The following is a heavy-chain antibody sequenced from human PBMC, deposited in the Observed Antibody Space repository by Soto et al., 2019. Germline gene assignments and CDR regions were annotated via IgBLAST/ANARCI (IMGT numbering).Heavy chain of an antibody. Sequence: QVQLVESGGGVVQPGRSLRLSCAASGFTFSSYGMHWVRQAPGKGLEWVAVIWYDGSNKYYADSVKGRFTISRDNSKNTLYLQMNSLRAEDTAVYYCARDSSGWFDYWGQGTLFTVSS. CDR1: GFTFSSYG. CDR3: ARDSSGWFDY. J-gene: IGHJ4*02. V-gene: IGHV3-33*01. CDR2: IWYDGSNK. D-gene: IGHD6-19*01.